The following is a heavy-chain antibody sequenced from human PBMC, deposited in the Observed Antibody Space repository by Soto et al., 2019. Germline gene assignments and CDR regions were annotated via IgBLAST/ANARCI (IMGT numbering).Heavy chain of an antibody. D-gene: IGHD6-19*01. CDR2: IIPIFGKA. J-gene: IGHJ4*01. CDR3: VSNMAVACTRCDY. CDR1: GGPFSRYA. Sequence: SVKVCCKASGGPFSRYAMSLVRQAPGQGLEWMGGIIPIFGKANYSHKFQGRVAITSDKSTSPAYMEMSSLRSEDTAVYYCVSNMAVACTRCDYWGQGTVVTVSS. V-gene: IGHV1-69*06.